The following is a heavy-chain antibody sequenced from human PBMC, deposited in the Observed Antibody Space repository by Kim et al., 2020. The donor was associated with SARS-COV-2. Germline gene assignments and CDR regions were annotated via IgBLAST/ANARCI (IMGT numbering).Heavy chain of an antibody. CDR2: MNPNRGNT. Sequence: ASVKVSCKASGYTFTSYDINWVRQATGQGLEWMGWMNPNRGNTGYAQKFQGRVTKTRNTSISTAYMELSSLRSEDTAVYYCARGLGGWKRRDYYLDYWGQGTLVTVSS. CDR3: ARGLGGWKRRDYYLDY. V-gene: IGHV1-8*01. D-gene: IGHD6-19*01. CDR1: GYTFTSYD. J-gene: IGHJ4*02.